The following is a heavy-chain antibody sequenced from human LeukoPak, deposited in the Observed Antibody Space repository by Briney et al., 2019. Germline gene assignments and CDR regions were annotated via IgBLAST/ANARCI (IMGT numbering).Heavy chain of an antibody. J-gene: IGHJ4*02. Sequence: HPGGSLRLSCAASGFTFSNYWMSWVRQAPRKGLEWVAIINEDGSTKYYVDSLKGRFVTSRDNAKNSLYLQMSGLRADDTAVYYCARDYWRSIEYWGQGALVTVSS. D-gene: IGHD2-2*01. CDR1: GFTFSNYW. CDR3: ARDYWRSIEY. CDR2: INEDGSTK. V-gene: IGHV3-7*03.